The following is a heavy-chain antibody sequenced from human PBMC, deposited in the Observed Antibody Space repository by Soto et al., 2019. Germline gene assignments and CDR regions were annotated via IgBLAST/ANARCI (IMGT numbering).Heavy chain of an antibody. D-gene: IGHD4-17*01. CDR1: GYTFTSYD. V-gene: IGHV1-8*01. J-gene: IGHJ3*02. CDR3: AKGGVTTVTTWGLDVLDI. Sequence: ASVKVSCKASGYTFTSYDINWVRQATGQGLEWMGWMNPNSGNTGYAQKFQGRVTMTRNTSISTAYMELSSLRSEDTAVYYCAKGGVTTVTTWGLDVLDIWGQGTMVTVSS. CDR2: MNPNSGNT.